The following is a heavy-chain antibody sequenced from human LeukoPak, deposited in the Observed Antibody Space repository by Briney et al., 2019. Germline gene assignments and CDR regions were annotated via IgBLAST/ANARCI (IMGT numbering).Heavy chain of an antibody. Sequence: PGGSLRLSCAASGFTFSSYWMSWVRQAPGKGLEWVANIKQDGSEKYYVDSVKGRFTISRDNAKNSLYLQMNSLRADDTAVYYCARDRDSSSWYLYYYYYGMDVWGQGTTVTVSS. CDR1: GFTFSSYW. V-gene: IGHV3-7*03. D-gene: IGHD6-13*01. CDR3: ARDRDSSSWYLYYYYYGMDV. CDR2: IKQDGSEK. J-gene: IGHJ6*02.